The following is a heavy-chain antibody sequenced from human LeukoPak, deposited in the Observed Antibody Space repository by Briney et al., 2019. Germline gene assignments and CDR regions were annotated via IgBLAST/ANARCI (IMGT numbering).Heavy chain of an antibody. D-gene: IGHD2-15*01. CDR1: GGTFSSYA. Sequence: SVKVSCKASGGTFSSYAISWVRQAPGQGLEWMGGIIPIFGTANYAQKFQGRVTITADESTSTAYMELSSLRSEDTAVYYCAKVYCSGGSCYDYWGQGTLVTVSS. V-gene: IGHV1-69*13. CDR3: AKVYCSGGSCYDY. CDR2: IIPIFGTA. J-gene: IGHJ4*02.